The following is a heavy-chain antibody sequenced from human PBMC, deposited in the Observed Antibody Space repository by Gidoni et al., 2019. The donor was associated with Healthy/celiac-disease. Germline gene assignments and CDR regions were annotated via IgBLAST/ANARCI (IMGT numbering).Heavy chain of an antibody. J-gene: IGHJ5*02. CDR2: IYTSGST. CDR3: ARALGWLHTDWFDP. CDR1: GGSISSGSYY. D-gene: IGHD5-12*01. Sequence: QVQLQESGPGLVKPSQTLSLICTVSGGSISSGSYYWSWIRQPAGKGLEGIGRIYTSGSTNYNPSLKSRVTISVDTSKNQFSLKLSSVTAADTAVYYCARALGWLHTDWFDPWGQGTLVTVSS. V-gene: IGHV4-61*02.